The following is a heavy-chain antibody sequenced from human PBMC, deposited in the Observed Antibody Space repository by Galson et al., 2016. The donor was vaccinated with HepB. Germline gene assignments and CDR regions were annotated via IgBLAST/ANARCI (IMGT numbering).Heavy chain of an antibody. J-gene: IGHJ3*01. CDR3: ARPTGNAYDV. Sequence: SETLSLTCTVSGGSVSSDSYHWGWIRQPPGKGLEWIGNIDYSGRTFFNPSLKSRISISLDTSKNQFSLNMRSVNAADTAVYYCARPTGNAYDVWGQGTLITGSS. CDR1: GGSVSSDSYH. V-gene: IGHV4-39*01. CDR2: IDYSGRT. D-gene: IGHD1-1*01.